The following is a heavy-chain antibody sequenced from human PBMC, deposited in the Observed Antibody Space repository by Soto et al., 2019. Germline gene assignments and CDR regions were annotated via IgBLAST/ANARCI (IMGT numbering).Heavy chain of an antibody. Sequence: HGESLKISCKGSGYSFTSYWIGWVRQMPGKGLKWMGIIYPGDSDTRYSPSFQGQVTISADKSISTAYLQWSSLKASDTAMYYCARQAVAGTRWFDPWGQGTLVTVSS. CDR2: IYPGDSDT. J-gene: IGHJ5*02. CDR3: ARQAVAGTRWFDP. V-gene: IGHV5-51*01. CDR1: GYSFTSYW. D-gene: IGHD6-19*01.